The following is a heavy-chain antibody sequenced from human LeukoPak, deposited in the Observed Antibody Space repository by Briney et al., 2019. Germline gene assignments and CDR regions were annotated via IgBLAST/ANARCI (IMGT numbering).Heavy chain of an antibody. V-gene: IGHV3-53*01. Sequence: GGSLRLSCTVSGFTFSSNSMSWVRQAPGKGLEWVSFIYSDNTHYSDSVKGRFTISRDNSKNTLYLQMNSLRAEDTAVYYCARRAGAYSHPCDYWGQGTLVSVSS. CDR1: GFTFSSNS. J-gene: IGHJ4*02. CDR3: ARRAGAYSHPCDY. CDR2: IYSDNT. D-gene: IGHD4/OR15-4a*01.